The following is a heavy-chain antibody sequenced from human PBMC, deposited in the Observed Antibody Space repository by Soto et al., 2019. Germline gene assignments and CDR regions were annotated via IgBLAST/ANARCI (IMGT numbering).Heavy chain of an antibody. V-gene: IGHV3-30*19. J-gene: IGHJ6*02. D-gene: IGHD3-3*01. CDR3: ARVPVHDFWSGYKGYYYYGMDV. Sequence: PRESLLLSWAASAFTSSTYGMDWVRQAPGKGLDLPPGTPYDGSNKYYADSVKGRFTISRDNSKDTLDLQMNSLRAEDTAVYYCARVPVHDFWSGYKGYYYYGMDVWGHGTPVTVSS. CDR1: AFTSSTYG. CDR2: TPYDGSNK.